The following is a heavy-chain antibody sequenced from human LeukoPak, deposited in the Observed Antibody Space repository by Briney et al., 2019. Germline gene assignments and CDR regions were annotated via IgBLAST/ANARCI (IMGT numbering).Heavy chain of an antibody. J-gene: IGHJ6*02. Sequence: PGRSLRLSCAASGFTFSRYGMHWVRQAPGKGLEWVAVISHDGGNEYYADSVKGRFTISRDNSKNTLYLQMDSLRAEDTAVYYCAKDSSTSNPYYGLDVWGHGNTFSVSS. D-gene: IGHD4-11*01. CDR2: ISHDGGNE. V-gene: IGHV3-30-3*01. CDR1: GFTFSRYG. CDR3: AKDSSTSNPYYGLDV.